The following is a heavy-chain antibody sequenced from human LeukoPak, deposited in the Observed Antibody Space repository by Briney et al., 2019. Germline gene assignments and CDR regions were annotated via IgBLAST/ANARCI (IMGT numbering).Heavy chain of an antibody. Sequence: SETLSLTCTVSGGSISSYYWIWIRQPPGKGLEWIGYIYYSGSTNYNPSLKSRVTISVDTSKNQFSLKLSSVTAADTAVYYCARAIYGSGRYDAFDIWGQGTLVTVSS. CDR2: IYYSGST. J-gene: IGHJ3*02. V-gene: IGHV4-59*01. D-gene: IGHD3-10*01. CDR3: ARAIYGSGRYDAFDI. CDR1: GGSISSYY.